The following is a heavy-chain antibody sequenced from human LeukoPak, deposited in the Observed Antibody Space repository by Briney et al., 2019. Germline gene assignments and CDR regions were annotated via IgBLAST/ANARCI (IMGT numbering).Heavy chain of an antibody. V-gene: IGHV1-69*01. CDR3: ARGSYTLGYQPY. J-gene: IGHJ4*02. CDR1: GGTFSSYA. CDR2: IIPIFGTA. D-gene: IGHD7-27*01. Sequence: ASVKVSFKASGGTFSSYAISWVRQAPGQGLEWMGGIIPIFGTANYAQKFQGRVTITADESTSTAYMELSSLRSEDTAVYYCARGSYTLGYQPYWGQGTLVTVSS.